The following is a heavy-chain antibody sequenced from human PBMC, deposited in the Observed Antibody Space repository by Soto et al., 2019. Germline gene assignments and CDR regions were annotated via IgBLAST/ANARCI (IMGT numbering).Heavy chain of an antibody. CDR3: SRRPREYSGYLLGCYFDY. CDR1: FFSLDTSGVG. V-gene: IGHV2-5*02. D-gene: IGHD5-12*01. CDR2: IYWDDDK. J-gene: IGHJ4*02. Sequence: QITLKESGPTVVKPTQTLTLTCTFSFFSLDTSGVGVGWIRQPPGKALEWLALIYWDDDKRYNPSLKSRLTISKDTSKNQVVLTMTNMDPVDTATYYCSRRPREYSGYLLGCYFDYWGQGTLVTVSS.